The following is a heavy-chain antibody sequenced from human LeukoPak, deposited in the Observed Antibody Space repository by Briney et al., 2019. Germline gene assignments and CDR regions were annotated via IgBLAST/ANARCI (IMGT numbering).Heavy chain of an antibody. V-gene: IGHV3-7*01. CDR2: XKQDGSEK. CDR3: ARDLRVQVERRRGLDY. Sequence: PGGSLRLSCAASGFIFSNYWMSWVRQAPGXGXXXXXXXKQDGSEKNDVDSVKGRFSISRDNAKSSLSLQMNSLRAEDTAVYYCARDLRVQVERRRGLDYWGQGTLVTVSS. D-gene: IGHD1-1*01. CDR1: GFIFSNYW. J-gene: IGHJ4*02.